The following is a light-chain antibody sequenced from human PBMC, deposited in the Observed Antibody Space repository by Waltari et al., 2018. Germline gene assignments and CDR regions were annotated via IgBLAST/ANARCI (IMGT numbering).Light chain of an antibody. Sequence: LSASLGERVTITCRATEDISNYLNWFQQKPGRVPQLLIYDASKVETGVPSRFSGSGSGTDFSFTISSLQPEDVATYYCLQYDSLPLTFGGGTRVELK. V-gene: IGKV1-33*01. CDR2: DAS. CDR1: EDISNY. J-gene: IGKJ4*01. CDR3: LQYDSLPLT.